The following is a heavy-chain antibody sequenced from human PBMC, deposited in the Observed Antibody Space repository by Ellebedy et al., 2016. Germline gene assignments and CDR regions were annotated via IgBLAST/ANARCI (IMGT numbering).Heavy chain of an antibody. Sequence: GGSLRLXXAASGFTFSSSAMTWVRQAPGRGLEWVANIKQDGSQNYYVDSVKGRFTISRDNAKNSLYLQMNSLRAEDTAVYYCGKIVWNCHSSSCSPGDYWGQGTLVTVSS. CDR1: GFTFSSSA. CDR2: IKQDGSQN. CDR3: GKIVWNCHSSSCSPGDY. V-gene: IGHV3-7*01. D-gene: IGHD2/OR15-2a*01. J-gene: IGHJ4*02.